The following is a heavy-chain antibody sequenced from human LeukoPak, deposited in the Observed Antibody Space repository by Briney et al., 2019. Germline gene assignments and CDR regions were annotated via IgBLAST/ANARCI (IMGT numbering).Heavy chain of an antibody. J-gene: IGHJ4*02. V-gene: IGHV1-69*04. CDR2: IIPILGIA. Sequence: SVKVSCKASGGTFISYAISWVRQAPGQGLEWMGRIIPILGIANYAQKFQGRVTITADKSTSTAYMELSSLRSEDTAVYYCAREDIEMASTLGGQGTLVTVSS. CDR3: AREDIEMASTL. D-gene: IGHD5-24*01. CDR1: GGTFISYA.